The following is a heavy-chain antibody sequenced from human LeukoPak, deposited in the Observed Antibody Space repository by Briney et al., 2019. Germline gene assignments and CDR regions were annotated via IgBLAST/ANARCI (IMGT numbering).Heavy chain of an antibody. CDR1: GYTFTSYG. D-gene: IGHD4-17*01. V-gene: IGHV1-18*01. CDR3: ARVGTTVTTYYYYGMDV. Sequence: ASVKVSRKASGYTFTSYGISWMRQAPGQGLEWMGWISAYNGNTNSAQNLQGRVTMTTDTSTSTAYMELRSLRSDDTAVYYCARVGTTVTTYYYYGMDVWGQGTTVTVSS. J-gene: IGHJ6*02. CDR2: ISAYNGNT.